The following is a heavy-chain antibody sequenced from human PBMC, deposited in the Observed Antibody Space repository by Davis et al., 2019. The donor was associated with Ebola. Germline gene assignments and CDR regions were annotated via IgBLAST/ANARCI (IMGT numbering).Heavy chain of an antibody. CDR1: GYSFTSYY. D-gene: IGHD3-10*01. CDR3: ARWRFTMVRGVARGYMDV. Sequence: ASVKVSCKASGYSFTSYYIHWVRQAPGQGLEWMGIINPSGGSTSYAQKFQGRVTMTRDTSTSTVYMELSSLRSEDTAVYYCARWRFTMVRGVARGYMDVWGKGTTVTVSS. J-gene: IGHJ6*03. CDR2: INPSGGST. V-gene: IGHV1-46*01.